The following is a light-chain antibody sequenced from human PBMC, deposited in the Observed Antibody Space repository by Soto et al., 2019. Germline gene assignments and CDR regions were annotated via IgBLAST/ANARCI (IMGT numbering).Light chain of an antibody. CDR2: DAS. CDR1: QSISSW. J-gene: IGKJ3*01. Sequence: IQMTQSPSTLSASVGDRVSITCRASQSISSWLAWYQEKPGKAPKLLIYDASSLQSGVPSRFSGSESGAEFTLTISGLQPDDFATYYCQQYKNYPFTFGPGTKV. V-gene: IGKV1-5*01. CDR3: QQYKNYPFT.